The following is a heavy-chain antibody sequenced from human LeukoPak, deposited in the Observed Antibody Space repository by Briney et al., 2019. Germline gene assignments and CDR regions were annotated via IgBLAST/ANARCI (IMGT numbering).Heavy chain of an antibody. CDR1: GGSVSSTSYH. CDR3: ARNCPDYDSSGAPYYYYGMDV. CDR2: IYYSGIT. V-gene: IGHV4-39*01. D-gene: IGHD3-22*01. Sequence: SETLSLTCTVSGGSVSSTSYHWGWIRQPPGKGLNWIGIIYYSGITYYNPSLKSRVTISVDTSKNQFSLRLSSVTAADTAVYYCARNCPDYDSSGAPYYYYGMDVWGQGTTVTVSS. J-gene: IGHJ6*02.